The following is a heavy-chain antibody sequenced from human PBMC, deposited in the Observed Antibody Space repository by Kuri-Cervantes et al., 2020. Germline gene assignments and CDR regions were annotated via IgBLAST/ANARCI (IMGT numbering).Heavy chain of an antibody. V-gene: IGHV3-30-3*01. J-gene: IGHJ2*01. D-gene: IGHD1-26*01. CDR2: ISYDGSNK. Sequence: GESLKISCAASGFTFSSYAMHWVRQAPGKGLEWVAVISYDGSNKYYADSVKGRFTTSRDNSKNTLYLQMNSLRAEDTAVYYCAKEIVGDSGYFDLWGRGTLVTVSS. CDR1: GFTFSSYA. CDR3: AKEIVGDSGYFDL.